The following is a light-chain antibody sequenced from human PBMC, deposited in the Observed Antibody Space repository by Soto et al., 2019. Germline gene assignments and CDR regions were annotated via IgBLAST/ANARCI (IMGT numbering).Light chain of an antibody. CDR1: MGGIASNY. CDR3: QSYDATNQV. Sequence: NFMLTQPHSVSESPGKTVTISCTPTMGGIASNYVQWYHQPPGSSPTTVIYEDNQRPSGVPDRFSGSIDSSSNSASLTISGLETEDEADYYCQSYDATNQVFGGGTKLTVL. V-gene: IGLV6-57*01. CDR2: EDN. J-gene: IGLJ3*02.